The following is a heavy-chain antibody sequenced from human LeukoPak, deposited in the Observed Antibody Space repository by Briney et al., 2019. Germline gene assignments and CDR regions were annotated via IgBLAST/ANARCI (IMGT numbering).Heavy chain of an antibody. Sequence: ASVKVSCKASGYTFTGYYMHWVRQAPGQGLEWMGWINPNSGGTNYAQKFQGRVTMTRDTSISTAYMELSRLRSDDTAVYYCARADEYYYGSGSYLWFDPWGQGTLVTVSS. J-gene: IGHJ5*02. CDR2: INPNSGGT. CDR1: GYTFTGYY. D-gene: IGHD3-10*01. V-gene: IGHV1-2*02. CDR3: ARADEYYYGSGSYLWFDP.